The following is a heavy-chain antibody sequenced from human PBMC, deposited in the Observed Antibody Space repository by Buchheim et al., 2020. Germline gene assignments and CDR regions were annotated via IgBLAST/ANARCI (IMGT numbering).Heavy chain of an antibody. CDR3: AKSRMWFSGNS. J-gene: IGHJ5*01. CDR1: GVTSTGYY. D-gene: IGHD2-21*01. Sequence: QVQLVQSGAEVKKPGASVKLSCTASGVTSTGYYMHWVRQAPGQGLEWMGTINPSVGAATYAQRFRGRGTITSDTSTRTFHMDMSGLTSEDTALYYCAKSRMWFSGNSWG. V-gene: IGHV1-46*01. CDR2: INPSVGAA.